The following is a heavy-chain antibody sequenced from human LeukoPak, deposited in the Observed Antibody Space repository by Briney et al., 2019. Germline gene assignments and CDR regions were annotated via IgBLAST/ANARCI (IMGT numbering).Heavy chain of an antibody. Sequence: GGSLRLSCAASGFIFSDYGMSWVRQAPGKGLEWVSGIRGSGGSTYHADAVKGRFTISRDDSKNMLYLQMNSLRAEDTAVYYCVKDQVISSGMSSDYWGQGTLVTVSS. CDR2: IRGSGGST. J-gene: IGHJ4*02. CDR1: GFIFSDYG. V-gene: IGHV3-23*01. CDR3: VKDQVISSGMSSDY. D-gene: IGHD5/OR15-5a*01.